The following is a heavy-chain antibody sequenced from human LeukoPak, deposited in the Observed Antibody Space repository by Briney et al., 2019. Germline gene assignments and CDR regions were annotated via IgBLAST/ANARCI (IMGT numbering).Heavy chain of an antibody. V-gene: IGHV3-53*04. D-gene: IGHD3-22*01. CDR2: IYSGGST. J-gene: IGHJ4*02. CDR3: ARGYYYDSSGYDY. CDR1: GFTVSSNY. Sequence: PGGSLRLSCAASGFTVSSNYMSWVRQAPGKGREWVSVIYSGGSTYYADSVKGRFTISRHNSKNTLYLQMNSLRAEDTAVYYCARGYYYDSSGYDYWGQGTLVTVSS.